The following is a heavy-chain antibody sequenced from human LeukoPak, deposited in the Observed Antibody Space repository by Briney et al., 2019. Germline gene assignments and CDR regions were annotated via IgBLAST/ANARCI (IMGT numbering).Heavy chain of an antibody. CDR1: GFTFSNYW. CDR3: ARDYDILTAYHASFDF. D-gene: IGHD3-9*01. J-gene: IGHJ4*02. V-gene: IGHV3-7*01. CDR2: IKQDGSEK. Sequence: GGSLRLSCAASGFTFSNYWMSWVRQAPGKGLEWVANIKQDGSEKYYVDSVKGRYTISRDNAKNSLDLQMNSLRAEDTAVYFCARDYDILTAYHASFDFWGQGTLVTVSS.